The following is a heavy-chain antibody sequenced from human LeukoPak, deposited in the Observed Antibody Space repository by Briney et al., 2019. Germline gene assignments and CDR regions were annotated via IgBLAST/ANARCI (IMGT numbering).Heavy chain of an antibody. CDR2: IRGSGGST. J-gene: IGHJ4*02. CDR1: GFTFSTYA. CDR3: AKDRALVRSAYFDY. Sequence: PGGSLRLSCAASGFTFSTYAMTWVPQAPGKGLEWVSVIRGSGGSTSYADSVKGRFTISRDNSKNTLYLQMNSLRVEATAVYYCAKDRALVRSAYFDYWGQGTLVIVSS. D-gene: IGHD2-21*01. V-gene: IGHV3-23*01.